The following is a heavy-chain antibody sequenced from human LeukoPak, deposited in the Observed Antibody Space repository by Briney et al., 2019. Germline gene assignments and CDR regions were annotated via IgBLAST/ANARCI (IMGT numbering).Heavy chain of an antibody. CDR1: GFTFSSYA. Sequence: GGSLRLSCSASGFTFSSYAMHWVRQAPGKGLEWVAVISYDGSNKYYADSVKGRFTISRDNSKNTLYLQMNSLRAEDTAVYYCAREPPRIAATEDYWGQGTLVTVSS. CDR2: ISYDGSNK. J-gene: IGHJ4*02. D-gene: IGHD6-6*01. V-gene: IGHV3-30-3*01. CDR3: AREPPRIAATEDY.